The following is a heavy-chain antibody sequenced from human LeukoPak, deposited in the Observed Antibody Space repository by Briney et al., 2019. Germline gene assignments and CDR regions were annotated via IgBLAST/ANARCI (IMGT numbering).Heavy chain of an antibody. CDR2: IYYSGST. Sequence: SETLSLTCTVSGGSISSSSYYWGWIRQPPGKGLEWIGSIYYSGSTYYNPSLKSRATISVDTSKNQFSLKLSSVTAADTAVYYCASLGGENYQLLSRHAYWGQGTLVTVSS. J-gene: IGHJ4*02. V-gene: IGHV4-39*01. D-gene: IGHD2-2*01. CDR3: ASLGGENYQLLSRHAY. CDR1: GGSISSSSYY.